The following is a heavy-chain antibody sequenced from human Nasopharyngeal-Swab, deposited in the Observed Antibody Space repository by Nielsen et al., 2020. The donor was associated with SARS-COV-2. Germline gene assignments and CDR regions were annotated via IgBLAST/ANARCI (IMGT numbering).Heavy chain of an antibody. CDR3: ARGPGDGMDV. D-gene: IGHD3-10*01. J-gene: IGHJ6*02. CDR2: ISYDGSNK. V-gene: IGHV3-30-3*01. Sequence: VFQAPGKGLEWAAVISYDGSNKYYADSVKGRFTISRDNSKNTLYLQMNSLRAEDTAVYYCARGPGDGMDVWGQGTTVTVSS.